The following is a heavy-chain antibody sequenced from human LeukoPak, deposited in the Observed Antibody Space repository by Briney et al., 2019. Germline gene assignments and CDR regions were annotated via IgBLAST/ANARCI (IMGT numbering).Heavy chain of an antibody. CDR1: GFTFSSYE. Sequence: PGGSLRLSCAASGFTFSSYEMNWVRQAPGKGLEWVSYISSSGSTIYYADSVKGRFTISRDNAKNSLYLRMNSLRAEDTAVYYCALYGQQLAFDYWGQGTLVTVSS. V-gene: IGHV3-48*03. CDR2: ISSSGSTI. J-gene: IGHJ4*02. CDR3: ALYGQQLAFDY. D-gene: IGHD6-13*01.